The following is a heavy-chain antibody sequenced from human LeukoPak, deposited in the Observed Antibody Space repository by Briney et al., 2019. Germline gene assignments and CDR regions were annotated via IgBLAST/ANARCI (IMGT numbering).Heavy chain of an antibody. D-gene: IGHD1-14*01. Sequence: PSGTLSLTCAVSGGSISSSNWRGRGRPPPGKGLEWIGEIYHSGITNYNPSLKSRVTISVDKSKNQFSLKLSSVTAADTAVYYCARAVGIADAFDIWGQGTMVTVSS. V-gene: IGHV4-4*02. CDR1: GGSISSSNW. CDR2: IYHSGIT. J-gene: IGHJ3*02. CDR3: ARAVGIADAFDI.